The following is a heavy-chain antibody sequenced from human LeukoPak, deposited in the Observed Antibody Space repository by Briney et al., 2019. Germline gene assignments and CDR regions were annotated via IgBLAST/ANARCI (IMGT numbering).Heavy chain of an antibody. CDR1: GGSVSSGSYY. J-gene: IGHJ6*04. D-gene: IGHD2-2*01. V-gene: IGHV4-61*01. CDR2: IYYSGST. Sequence: SETLSLTCTVSGGSVSSGSYYWSWIRQPPGKGLEWIGYIYYSGSTNYNPSLKSRVTISVDTSKNQFSLKLSSVTAADPAVYYCARDQVVPAAGARYYYYGMDVWGKGTTVTVSS. CDR3: ARDQVVPAAGARYYYYGMDV.